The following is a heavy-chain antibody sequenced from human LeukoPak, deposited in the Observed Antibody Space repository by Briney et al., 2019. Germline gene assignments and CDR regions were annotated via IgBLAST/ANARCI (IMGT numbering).Heavy chain of an antibody. CDR3: ARARGVLRYFDWLPNFDY. D-gene: IGHD3-9*01. J-gene: IGHJ4*02. Sequence: GASVKVSCKASGYTFTGYYMHWVRQAPGQGLEWMGWINPNSGGTNYAQKFQGRVTMTRDTSISTAYMELSRLRSDDTAVYYCARARGVLRYFDWLPNFDYWGQGTLVTVSS. CDR2: INPNSGGT. V-gene: IGHV1-2*02. CDR1: GYTFTGYY.